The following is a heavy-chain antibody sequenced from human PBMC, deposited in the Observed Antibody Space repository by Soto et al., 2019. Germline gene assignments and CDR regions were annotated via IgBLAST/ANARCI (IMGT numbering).Heavy chain of an antibody. CDR2: IYYSGST. J-gene: IGHJ4*02. CDR3: ATGLNTFDY. V-gene: IGHV4-39*07. D-gene: IGHD2-8*01. Sequence: PSETLSLTCTVSGGSISSSSYYWGWIRQPPGKGLEWIGSIYYSGSTYYNPSLKSRVTISVDTSKNQFSLKLSSVTTADTAVYYCATGLNTFDYWGQGTLVTVSS. CDR1: GGSISSSSYY.